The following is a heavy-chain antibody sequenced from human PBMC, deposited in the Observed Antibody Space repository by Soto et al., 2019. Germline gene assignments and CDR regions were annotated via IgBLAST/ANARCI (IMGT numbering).Heavy chain of an antibody. CDR3: ARGRYYDSSGYYYI. CDR1: DGSISSCDYY. V-gene: IGHV4-30-4*01. CDR2: IYYSGST. J-gene: IGHJ4*02. D-gene: IGHD3-22*01. Sequence: PTETPSLTFTVSDGSISSCDYYWSWIRQPPGKGLEWIGYIYYSGSTYYNPSLKSRVTISVDTSKNQFSLKLSSETAADTAVYYCARGRYYDSSGYYYIWGQGTLVTV.